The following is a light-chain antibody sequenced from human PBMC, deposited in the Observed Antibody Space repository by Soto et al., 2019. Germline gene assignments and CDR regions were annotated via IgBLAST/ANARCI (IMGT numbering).Light chain of an antibody. V-gene: IGKV3-20*01. J-gene: IGKJ1*01. Sequence: VLTHSPGALSMTPGERATLSCRASQSVSSSYLAWYQQKPGQAPRLLIYGASSRATGIPDRFSGSGSGTDFTLTISRLEPEDFAVYYCQQYGSSPRTFGQGTKVDIK. CDR2: GAS. CDR1: QSVSSSY. CDR3: QQYGSSPRT.